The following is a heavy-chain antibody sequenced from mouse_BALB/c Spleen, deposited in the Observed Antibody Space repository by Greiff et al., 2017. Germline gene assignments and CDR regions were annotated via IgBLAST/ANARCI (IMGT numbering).Heavy chain of an antibody. CDR3: AYYVFAY. CDR1: GYTFTSYV. D-gene: IGHD2-1*01. Sequence: VHVKQSGPELVKPGASVKMSCKASGYTFTSYVMHWVKQKPGQGLEWIGYINPYNDGTKYNEKFKGKATLTSDKSSSTAYMELSSLTSEDSAVYYCAYYVFAYWGQGTLVTVSA. CDR2: INPYNDGT. J-gene: IGHJ3*01. V-gene: IGHV1-14*01.